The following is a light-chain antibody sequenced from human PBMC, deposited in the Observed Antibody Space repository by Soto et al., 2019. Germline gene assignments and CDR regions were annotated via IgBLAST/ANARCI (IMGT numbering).Light chain of an antibody. Sequence: DIVMTQSPDSLAVSLCERATISCKSSQSVLYSSNNKNYLAWYQQKPGQPPKLLIYWASTRESGVPDRFSGSGSGTDFTLTISSLQAEDVAIYYCQQYYTTRTFGQGTKVDIK. CDR3: QQYYTTRT. CDR1: QSVLYSSNNKNY. V-gene: IGKV4-1*01. J-gene: IGKJ1*01. CDR2: WAS.